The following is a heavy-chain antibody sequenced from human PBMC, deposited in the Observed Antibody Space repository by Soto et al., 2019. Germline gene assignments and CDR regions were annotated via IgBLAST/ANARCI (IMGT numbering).Heavy chain of an antibody. CDR3: ARVTRITMIVVVISP. D-gene: IGHD3-22*01. J-gene: IGHJ5*02. Sequence: SETLSLTCTVSGGSVSSGSYYWSWIRQPPGKGLEWIGYIYYSGSTNYNPSLKSRVTISVDTSKNQFSLKLSSVTAADTAVYYCARVTRITMIVVVISPWGQGTLVTVSS. CDR1: GGSVSSGSYY. CDR2: IYYSGST. V-gene: IGHV4-61*01.